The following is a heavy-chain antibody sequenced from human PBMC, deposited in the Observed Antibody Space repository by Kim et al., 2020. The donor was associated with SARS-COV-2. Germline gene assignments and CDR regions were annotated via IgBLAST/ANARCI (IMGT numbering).Heavy chain of an antibody. V-gene: IGHV3-23*01. CDR2: ISGSGGST. J-gene: IGHJ5*02. D-gene: IGHD3-10*01. CDR1: GFTFSSYA. Sequence: GGSLRLSCAASGFTFSSYAMSWVRQAPGKGLEWVSAISGSGGSTYYADSVKGRFTISRDNSKNTLYLQMNSLRAKDTAVYYCAKAGGAMVRGPFFDPWGQGTLVTVSS. CDR3: AKAGGAMVRGPFFDP.